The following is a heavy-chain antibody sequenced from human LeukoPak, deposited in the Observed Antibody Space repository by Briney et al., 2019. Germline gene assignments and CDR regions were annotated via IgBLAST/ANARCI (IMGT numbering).Heavy chain of an antibody. CDR3: ARDLNCFDP. CDR2: IIPIFGTA. J-gene: IGHJ5*02. V-gene: IGHV1-69*05. Sequence: ASVKVSCKASGGTFSSYAISWVRQAPGQGLEWMGRIIPIFGTANYAQKFQGRVTITTDESTCTAYMELSGLRSEDTAVYYCARDLNCFDPWGQGTLVTVSS. CDR1: GGTFSSYA.